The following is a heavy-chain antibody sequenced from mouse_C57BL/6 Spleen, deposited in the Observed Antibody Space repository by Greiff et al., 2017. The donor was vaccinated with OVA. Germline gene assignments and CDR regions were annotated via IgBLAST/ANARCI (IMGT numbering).Heavy chain of an antibody. CDR1: GYSITSGYY. CDR2: ISYDGSN. Sequence: ESGPGLVKPSQSLSLTCSVTGYSITSGYYWNWIRQFPGNKLEWMAYISYDGSNNYNPSLKNRISITSDTSNNQFFLKLNSVTTEDTATYYCARGGYDGYYGGTLFAYWGQGTLVTVSA. V-gene: IGHV3-6*01. D-gene: IGHD2-3*01. J-gene: IGHJ3*01. CDR3: ARGGYDGYYGGTLFAY.